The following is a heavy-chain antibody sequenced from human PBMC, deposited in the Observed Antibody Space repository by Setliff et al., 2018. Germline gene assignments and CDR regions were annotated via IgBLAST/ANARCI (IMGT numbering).Heavy chain of an antibody. J-gene: IGHJ4*02. CDR3: ASAEVVVAP. D-gene: IGHD2-15*01. Sequence: ASVKVSCKASGYSLSAYVMHWVRQAPGQRLEWMGWINGSGNTKYSQKFQGRVTITRDTSASTVYMELSSLRYEDTAVYYCASAEVVVAPWGQGTLVTVSS. V-gene: IGHV1-3*01. CDR2: INGSGNT. CDR1: GYSLSAYV.